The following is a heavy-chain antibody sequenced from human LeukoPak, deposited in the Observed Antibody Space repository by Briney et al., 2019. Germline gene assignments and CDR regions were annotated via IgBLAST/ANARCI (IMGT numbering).Heavy chain of an antibody. Sequence: ASVKVSGKASGYTFNAYTIHWVRQAPGQRFEWMGWIDADNGDTAYSQNLQGRVTITRDTSARTVYMELTSLRSEDTAAYYCARGSTSDWPLDHWGQGTLLTISP. CDR1: GYTFNAYT. J-gene: IGHJ4*02. D-gene: IGHD6-19*01. V-gene: IGHV1-3*01. CDR3: ARGSTSDWPLDH. CDR2: IDADNGDT.